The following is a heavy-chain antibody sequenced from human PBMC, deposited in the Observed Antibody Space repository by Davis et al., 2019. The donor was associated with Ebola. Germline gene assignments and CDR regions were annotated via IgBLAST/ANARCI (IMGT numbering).Heavy chain of an antibody. CDR1: GFTFSDFY. V-gene: IGHV3-72*01. CDR2: IRNKANTYST. Sequence: GGSLRLSCAASGFTFSDFYMDWVRQPPGKGLEWVGRIRNKANTYSTEYAASVKGRFTISRDDSKNSLYLQMNSLKADDTAVYYCVRIVMVEANWGQGTLVTVSS. J-gene: IGHJ4*02. CDR3: VRIVMVEAN. D-gene: IGHD2-15*01.